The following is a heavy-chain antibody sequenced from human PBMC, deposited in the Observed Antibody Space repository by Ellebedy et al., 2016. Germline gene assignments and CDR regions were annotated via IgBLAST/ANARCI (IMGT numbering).Heavy chain of an antibody. V-gene: IGHV1-69*04. CDR2: IIPILGIA. J-gene: IGHJ6*03. CDR1: GGTFSSYA. D-gene: IGHD1-7*01. CDR3: AVTGTTTYYYYYMDV. Sequence: SVKVSCXASGGTFSSYAISWVRQAPGQGLEWMGRIIPILGIANYAQKFQGRVTITADESTSTAYMELSRLRSDDTAVYYCAVTGTTTYYYYYMDVWGKGTTVTVSS.